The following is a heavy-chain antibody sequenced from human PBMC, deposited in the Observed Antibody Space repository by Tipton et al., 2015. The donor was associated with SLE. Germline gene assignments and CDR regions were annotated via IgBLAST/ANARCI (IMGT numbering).Heavy chain of an antibody. CDR3: AREWGDAFDI. V-gene: IGHV4-59*11. Sequence: GLVKPSETLSLTCTVSGGSISSHYWSWIRQPPGKGLEWIGYIYYSGSISYNPSLKSRVTISVDTSKNQFPLKLSSVTAADTAVYYCAREWGDAFDIWGQGTMVTVSS. CDR1: GGSISSHY. CDR2: IYYSGSI. D-gene: IGHD3-16*01. J-gene: IGHJ3*02.